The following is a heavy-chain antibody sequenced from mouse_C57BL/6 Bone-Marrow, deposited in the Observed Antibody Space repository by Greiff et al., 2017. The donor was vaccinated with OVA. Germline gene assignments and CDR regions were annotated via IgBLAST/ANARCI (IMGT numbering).Heavy chain of an antibody. D-gene: IGHD2-5*01. Sequence: QVQLQQSGPGLVQPSQSLSITCTVSGFSLTSYGVHWVRQSPGKGLEWLGVIWSGGSTDYNAAFISRLSISKDNSKSQVFLKMNSLKAEDTAIYYCARLYYSNYLDYWGQGTSVTVSS. CDR1: GFSLTSYG. CDR3: ARLYYSNYLDY. V-gene: IGHV2-2*01. CDR2: IWSGGST. J-gene: IGHJ4*01.